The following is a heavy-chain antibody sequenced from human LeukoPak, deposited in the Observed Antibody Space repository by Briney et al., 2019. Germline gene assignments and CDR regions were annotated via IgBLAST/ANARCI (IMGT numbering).Heavy chain of an antibody. CDR1: GFTFSSYA. Sequence: PGGSLRLSCAASGFTFSSYAMHWVRQAPGKGLEWVAVISYDGSNKYYADSVKGRFTISRDNSKNTLYLQTNSLRADDTAVYYCTRARWLQLMGDYWGQGTLVTVSS. J-gene: IGHJ4*02. V-gene: IGHV3-30*01. CDR3: TRARWLQLMGDY. D-gene: IGHD5-24*01. CDR2: ISYDGSNK.